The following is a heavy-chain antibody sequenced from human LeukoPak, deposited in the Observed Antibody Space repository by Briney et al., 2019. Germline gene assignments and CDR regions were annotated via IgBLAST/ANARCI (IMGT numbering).Heavy chain of an antibody. D-gene: IGHD2-15*01. V-gene: IGHV3-23*01. CDR3: VRGCSDTCYRFDY. J-gene: IGHJ4*02. Sequence: PGGSLRLSCAASGFTLSSYAMTWVRQAPGRGLEWVSSVDGGGGGTYYADSVKGRFTISRDNSKNTLYLQMNSLRAEDTAIYYCVRGCSDTCYRFDYWGQGTLVTVSS. CDR2: VDGGGGGT. CDR1: GFTLSSYA.